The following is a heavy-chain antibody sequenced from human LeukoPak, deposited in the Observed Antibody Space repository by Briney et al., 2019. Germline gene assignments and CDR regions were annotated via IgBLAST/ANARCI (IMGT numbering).Heavy chain of an antibody. Sequence: GGSLRLSCAASGFTFDDYAMHWVRQAPGKGLEWVSLISGDGGSTYYADSVKGRFTISRDNSKNSLYLQMSSLRTEDTALYYCAKDFELWLPLYYFDYWGQGTLVTVSS. CDR3: AKDFELWLPLYYFDY. J-gene: IGHJ4*02. CDR1: GFTFDDYA. V-gene: IGHV3-43*02. D-gene: IGHD5-18*01. CDR2: ISGDGGST.